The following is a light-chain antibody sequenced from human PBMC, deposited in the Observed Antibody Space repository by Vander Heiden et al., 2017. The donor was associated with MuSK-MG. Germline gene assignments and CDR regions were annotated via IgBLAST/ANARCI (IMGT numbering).Light chain of an antibody. V-gene: IGLV2-14*03. CDR2: DVH. CDR3: SSYTTSGTVV. J-gene: IGLJ2*01. Sequence: QSALTQPASVSGSPGQSITISCTGTTSDVGTYDFVSWYQQHPDKAPQLIVFDVHDRPSGVSDRFSGSKSGYTASLTISGLQAEDEANYFCSSYTTSGTVVFGGGTKLTVL. CDR1: TSDVGTYDF.